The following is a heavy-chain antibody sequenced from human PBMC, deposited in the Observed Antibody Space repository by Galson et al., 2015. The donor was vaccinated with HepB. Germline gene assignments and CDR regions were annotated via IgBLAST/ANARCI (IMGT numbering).Heavy chain of an antibody. V-gene: IGHV3-48*02. CDR2: ISSSSYTI. J-gene: IGHJ5*02. CDR1: GFTFITYS. Sequence: SLRLSCAASGFTFITYSMNWVRQAPGKGLEWISYISSSSYTIYYADSVKGRFTISRDNAKNSLYLQMTSLRDEDTAVYYCARDSHITLVRGLDWFDPWGQGTLVTVSS. CDR3: ARDSHITLVRGLDWFDP. D-gene: IGHD3-10*01.